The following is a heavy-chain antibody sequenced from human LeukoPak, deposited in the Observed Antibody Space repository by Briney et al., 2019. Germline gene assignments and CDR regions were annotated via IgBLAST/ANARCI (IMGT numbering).Heavy chain of an antibody. CDR2: IYYTGNT. J-gene: IGHJ5*02. CDR1: GGSISSGGYS. CDR3: ARVLAAAGNNWFDP. D-gene: IGHD6-13*01. Sequence: PSQSLSPTCAVAGGSISSGGYSWTWIRQPPGKAMEFIAYIYYTGNTYFNPSLKCRVTISVDTSKNQFPLKLSSVPAADTAEYYCARVLAAAGNNWFDPWGQGTLVTVSS. V-gene: IGHV4-30-4*07.